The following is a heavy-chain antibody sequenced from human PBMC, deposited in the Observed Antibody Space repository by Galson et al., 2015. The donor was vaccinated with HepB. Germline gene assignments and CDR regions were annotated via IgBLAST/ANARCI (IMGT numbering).Heavy chain of an antibody. Sequence: SLRLSCAASGFTFSSYAMSWVRQAPGKGLEWLSYISISGRTIHYADSVKGRFTISRDNAKNSLYLQVDSLRAEDTAVYYCTREGGYSYLWWGQGTLVTVSS. V-gene: IGHV3-48*01. J-gene: IGHJ4*02. CDR2: ISISGRTI. CDR1: GFTFSSYA. CDR3: TREGGYSYLW. D-gene: IGHD5-18*01.